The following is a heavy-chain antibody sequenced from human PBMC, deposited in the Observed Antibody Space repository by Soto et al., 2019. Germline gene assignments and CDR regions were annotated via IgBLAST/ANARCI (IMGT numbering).Heavy chain of an antibody. J-gene: IGHJ4*02. CDR3: AKDIRDGDNS. CDR2: ISFDGSHK. CDR1: GFTFSSYD. V-gene: IGHV3-30*18. D-gene: IGHD1-20*01. Sequence: QVQLVESGGGVVQPGRSLRLSCVGYGFTFSSYDMHWVRQAPGKGLEWVAIISFDGSHKFYADSVKGRFTVSRDNTKNTLYLQMNSLRPEDTAFYYCAKDIRDGDNSGGQGTLVTVSS.